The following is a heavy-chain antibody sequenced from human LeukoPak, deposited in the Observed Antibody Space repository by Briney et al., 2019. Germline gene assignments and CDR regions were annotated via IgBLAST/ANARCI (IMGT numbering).Heavy chain of an antibody. CDR2: INPNSGGT. V-gene: IGHV1-2*02. D-gene: IGHD3-22*01. CDR3: ASCYYDSSGYYYFDY. J-gene: IGHJ4*02. CDR1: GYXFTGYY. Sequence: ASVKVSCKASGYXFTGYYIHWVRQAPGQGLEWMGWINPNSGGTNYAQKFRGRVTMTRDTSNRTSYMELSRLRSDDTALYYCASCYYDSSGYYYFDYWGQGTLVTVSS.